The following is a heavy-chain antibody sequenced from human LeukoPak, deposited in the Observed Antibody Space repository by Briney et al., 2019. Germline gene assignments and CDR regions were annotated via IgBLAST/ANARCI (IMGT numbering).Heavy chain of an antibody. V-gene: IGHV4-59*01. D-gene: IGHD3-22*01. J-gene: IGHJ4*02. CDR3: ARHYDSSGFYFDY. Sequence: PSETLSLTCTVSGGSISTYYWSWIRQPPGKGLEWIGYIYYSGTTHYDPSLKSRVTISVDTPKNQFSLKLTSVTAADTAVYYCARHYDSSGFYFDYWGQGALVTVSS. CDR1: GGSISTYY. CDR2: IYYSGTT.